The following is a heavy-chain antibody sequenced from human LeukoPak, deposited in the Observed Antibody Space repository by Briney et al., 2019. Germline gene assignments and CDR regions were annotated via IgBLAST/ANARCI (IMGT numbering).Heavy chain of an antibody. V-gene: IGHV1-69*04. D-gene: IGHD6-19*01. Sequence: GSSVKVSCKASGCTFSSYAISWVRQAPGQGLEWMGMIIPILGIANYAQKFQGRVTITADKSTSTAYMELSSLTSEDTAVYYCARDQEYSSGCYWFDPWGQGTLVTVSS. CDR3: ARDQEYSSGCYWFDP. CDR1: GCTFSSYA. J-gene: IGHJ5*02. CDR2: IIPILGIA.